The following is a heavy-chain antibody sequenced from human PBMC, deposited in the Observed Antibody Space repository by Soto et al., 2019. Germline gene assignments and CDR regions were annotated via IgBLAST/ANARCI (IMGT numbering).Heavy chain of an antibody. Sequence: GGSLRLSCAASGFTFSNAWMSWVRQAPGKGLEWVGRIKSKTDGGTTDYAAPVKGRFTISRDDSKNTLYLQMNSLKTEDTAVYYCTTDLTGYYDFWSGYYPYYYYYGMDVWGQGTTVTAP. CDR2: IKSKTDGGTT. CDR1: GFTFSNAW. D-gene: IGHD3-3*01. V-gene: IGHV3-15*01. CDR3: TTDLTGYYDFWSGYYPYYYYYGMDV. J-gene: IGHJ6*02.